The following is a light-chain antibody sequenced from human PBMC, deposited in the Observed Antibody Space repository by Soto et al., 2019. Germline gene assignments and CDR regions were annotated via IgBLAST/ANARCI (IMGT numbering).Light chain of an antibody. CDR2: GAS. V-gene: IGKV3-15*01. J-gene: IGKJ4*01. Sequence: EIVMTQSPATLSVSPVERATLSCRTSQSVNSHLAWYQHKPGQAPRLLIYGASSRATGIPTRFSGSGSGTEFTLTIDSLQSEDFAIYFCQQYNNWPGTFGGGTKVDIK. CDR1: QSVNSH. CDR3: QQYNNWPGT.